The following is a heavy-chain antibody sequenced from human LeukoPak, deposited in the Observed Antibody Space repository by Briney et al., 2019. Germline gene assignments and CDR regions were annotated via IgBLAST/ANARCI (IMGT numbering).Heavy chain of an antibody. J-gene: IGHJ6*04. Sequence: SLXXSCAASGFTFDDYAMHWVRHAPGKGLEWVSGISWNSGHRGYADSVKGRFTISRDNAKNSLYLQMNSLRAEDTAVYYCARDRYSGSXXLDVWGKGTTVTVSS. CDR2: ISWNSGHR. CDR3: ARDRYSGSXXLDV. CDR1: GFTFDDYA. D-gene: IGHD1-26*01. V-gene: IGHV3-9*01.